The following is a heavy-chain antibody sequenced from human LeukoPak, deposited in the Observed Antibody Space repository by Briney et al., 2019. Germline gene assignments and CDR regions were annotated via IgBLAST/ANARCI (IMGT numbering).Heavy chain of an antibody. CDR1: GFTFDDYA. CDR3: AKGAGYHYGSSSFLFDY. J-gene: IGHJ4*02. CDR2: ISWNSGSI. V-gene: IGHV3-9*03. Sequence: PGGSLRLSCAASGFTFDDYAMHWVRQAPGKGLEWVSGISWNSGSIGYADSVKGRFTISRDNAKNSLYLQMNSLRAEDMALYYCAKGAGYHYGSSSFLFDYWGQGTLVTVSS. D-gene: IGHD6-6*01.